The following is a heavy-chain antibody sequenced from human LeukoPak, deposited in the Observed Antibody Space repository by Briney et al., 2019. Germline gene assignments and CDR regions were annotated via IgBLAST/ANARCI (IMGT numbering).Heavy chain of an antibody. Sequence: ASVKVSCKASGYTFTRYYMHWVRQAPGQGLEWMGWINPNSGGTNYAQKFQGRVTMTRDTSISTAYMELSRLRSDDTAVYYCARDPFKYYYYYGMDVWGQGTTVTVSS. D-gene: IGHD2/OR15-2a*01. CDR2: INPNSGGT. V-gene: IGHV1-2*02. CDR1: GYTFTRYY. CDR3: ARDPFKYYYYYGMDV. J-gene: IGHJ6*02.